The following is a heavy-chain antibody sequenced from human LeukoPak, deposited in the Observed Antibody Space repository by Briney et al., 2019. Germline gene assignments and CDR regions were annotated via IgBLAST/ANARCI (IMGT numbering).Heavy chain of an antibody. CDR1: GGSISSYY. D-gene: IGHD1-1*01. J-gene: IGHJ6*03. Sequence: PSETLSLTCTVSGGSISSYYWSWIRQPPGKGLEWIGYIYYSGSTNYNPSLKSRVTISVDTSKNQFSPKLSSVTAADTAVYYCASSVDVQNYMDVWGKGTTVTVSS. CDR2: IYYSGST. CDR3: ASSVDVQNYMDV. V-gene: IGHV4-59*01.